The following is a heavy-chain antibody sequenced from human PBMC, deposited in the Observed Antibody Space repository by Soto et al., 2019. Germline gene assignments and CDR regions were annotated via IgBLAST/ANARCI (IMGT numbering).Heavy chain of an antibody. J-gene: IGHJ4*02. Sequence: QVQLVQSGAEGKKPGASVKVSCKASGYTFTSYYITWVRQAPGQGLEWMGCISAYNSNTNYAQKLQGRVTMTTDTSTSTAYKELRSLRSDDTAVYYCARDLPPLDYWGQGTLVTVSS. CDR3: ARDLPPLDY. V-gene: IGHV1-18*01. CDR1: GYTFTSYY. CDR2: ISAYNSNT.